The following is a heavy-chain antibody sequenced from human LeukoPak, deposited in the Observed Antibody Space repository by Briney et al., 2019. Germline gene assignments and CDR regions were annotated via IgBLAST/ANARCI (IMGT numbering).Heavy chain of an antibody. D-gene: IGHD6-19*01. CDR1: GFTFSSYG. CDR2: IFPSGGEI. Sequence: GGSLRLSCAASGFTFSSYGMHWVRQPPGKGLEWVSSIFPSGGEIHYADSVRGRFTISRDNSKNTLYLQMNSLRADDTAVYYCAKGTSTYSSGSFDYWGRGTLVTVSS. CDR3: AKGTSTYSSGSFDY. V-gene: IGHV3-23*01. J-gene: IGHJ4*02.